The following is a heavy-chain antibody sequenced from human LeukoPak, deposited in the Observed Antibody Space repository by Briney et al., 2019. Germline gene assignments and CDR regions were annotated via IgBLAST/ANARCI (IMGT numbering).Heavy chain of an antibody. J-gene: IGHJ4*02. D-gene: IGHD4/OR15-4a*01. CDR1: GGSISSYY. CDR2: IYYSGST. V-gene: IGHV4-59*01. Sequence: PSETLSPTCTVSGGSISSYYWSWIRQPPGKGLEWIGYIYYSGSTNYNPSLKSRVTISVDTSKNQFSLKLSSVTAADTAVYYCARDKGMELAFDYWGQGTLVTVSS. CDR3: ARDKGMELAFDY.